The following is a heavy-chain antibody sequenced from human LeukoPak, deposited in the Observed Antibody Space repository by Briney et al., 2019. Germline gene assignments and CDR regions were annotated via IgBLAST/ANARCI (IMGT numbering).Heavy chain of an antibody. J-gene: IGHJ6*03. V-gene: IGHV1-69*05. Sequence: SVKVSCKASGGTFSSYAISWVRQAPGQGLEWMGRIIPIFGTANYAQKFQGRVTITTDESTSTAYRELSSLRSDDTAVYYCASLYYDILTGYRAYYMDVWGKGTTVTVSS. CDR2: IIPIFGTA. CDR3: ASLYYDILTGYRAYYMDV. D-gene: IGHD3-9*01. CDR1: GGTFSSYA.